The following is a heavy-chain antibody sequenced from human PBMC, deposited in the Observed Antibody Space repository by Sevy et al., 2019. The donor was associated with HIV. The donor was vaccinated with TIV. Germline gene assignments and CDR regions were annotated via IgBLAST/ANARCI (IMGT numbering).Heavy chain of an antibody. J-gene: IGHJ6*02. CDR2: IYPGDSDT. Sequence: GESLKISCKGSGYRFSDYWIGWVRQMPGKGLEWMGIIYPGDSDTTYSPSFQGQVTISVDKSISTAYLQWTSLKASDTAMFYCARGARGTLPSYYYYSMDVWGQGTTVTVSS. CDR1: GYRFSDYW. V-gene: IGHV5-51*01. D-gene: IGHD1-1*01. CDR3: ARGARGTLPSYYYYSMDV.